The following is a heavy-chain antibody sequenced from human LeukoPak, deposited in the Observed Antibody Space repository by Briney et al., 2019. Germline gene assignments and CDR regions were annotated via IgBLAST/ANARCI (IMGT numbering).Heavy chain of an antibody. CDR3: ARVHGDYFDY. CDR2: IYHSGST. CDR1: GGSISSGGYS. J-gene: IGHJ4*02. Sequence: SGTLSLTCAVSGGSISSGGYSWGWIRQPPGKGLEWIGYIYHSGSTYYNPSLKSRVTISVDRSKNQFSLRLSSVTAADTAVYYCARVHGDYFDYWGQGTLVTVSS. V-gene: IGHV4-30-2*01. D-gene: IGHD3-16*01.